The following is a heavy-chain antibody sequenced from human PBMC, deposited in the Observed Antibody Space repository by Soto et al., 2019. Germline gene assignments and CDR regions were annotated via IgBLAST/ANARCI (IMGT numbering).Heavy chain of an antibody. J-gene: IGHJ4*02. CDR2: IFHSGTT. Sequence: QVQLQESGPGLVKPSGALSLTCAVSNGSISSDNWWRWVRQPPGKGLEWIGEIFHSGTTNYNPSLKSRITISVDKSKNQFSQEMNSVTAADTAVYYCARGGGWHFDYWGQGTLVTVSS. D-gene: IGHD6-19*01. CDR3: ARGGGWHFDY. CDR1: NGSISSDNW. V-gene: IGHV4-4*02.